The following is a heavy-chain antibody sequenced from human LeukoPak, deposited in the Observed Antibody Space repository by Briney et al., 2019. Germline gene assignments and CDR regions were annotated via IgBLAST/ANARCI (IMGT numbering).Heavy chain of an antibody. CDR2: IIPIFGTA. D-gene: IGHD1-1*01. V-gene: IGHV1-69*05. J-gene: IGHJ6*03. Sequence: ASVKVSRKPSGGTFNNHAISWVRQAPGQGLEWMEGIIPIFGTADYAQKVQGRVTITTDESTSTAYMELSSLRSEDTAVYYCASRELESGWHYHYYMDVWGKGTTVTVSS. CDR1: GGTFNNHA. CDR3: ASRELESGWHYHYYMDV.